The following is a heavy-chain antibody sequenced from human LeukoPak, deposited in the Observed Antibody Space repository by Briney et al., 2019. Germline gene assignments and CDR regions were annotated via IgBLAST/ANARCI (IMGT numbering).Heavy chain of an antibody. CDR2: ISSSSSYI. CDR1: GFTFSSYS. CDR3: AKDDVGATGDAFDI. V-gene: IGHV3-21*04. J-gene: IGHJ3*02. Sequence: PGGSLRLSCAASGFTFSSYSMNWVRQAPGKGLEWVSSISSSSSYIYYADSVKGRFTISRDNAKNSLYLQMNSLRAEDTAVYYCAKDDVGATGDAFDIWGQGTMVTVSS. D-gene: IGHD1-26*01.